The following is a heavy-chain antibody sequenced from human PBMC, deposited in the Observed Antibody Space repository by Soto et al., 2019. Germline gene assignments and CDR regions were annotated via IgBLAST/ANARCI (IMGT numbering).Heavy chain of an antibody. Sequence: PSETLSLTCTVSGGSISSYYWSWIRQPPGKGLEWIGYIYYSGSTNYNPSLKSRVTISVDTSKNQFSLKLSSVTAADTAVYYCARGNDFWSGYYFFDYWGKGTLVTVSS. CDR1: GGSISSYY. D-gene: IGHD3-3*01. CDR3: ARGNDFWSGYYFFDY. CDR2: IYYSGST. J-gene: IGHJ4*02. V-gene: IGHV4-59*01.